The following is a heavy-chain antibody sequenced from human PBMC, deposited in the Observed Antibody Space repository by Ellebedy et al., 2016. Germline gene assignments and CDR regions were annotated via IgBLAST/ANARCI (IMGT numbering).Heavy chain of an antibody. CDR2: VFHTGTT. CDR3: AKWNGGWYACDV. CDR1: GGSVSSDY. Sequence: SETLSLTCNVSGGSVSSDYWNWIRRPPGKGLEWIGYVFHTGTTNYNPSLKSRVTMSVDTSKSQFSLRLTSVTAADTAVYYCAKWNGGWYACDVWGQGTMVTVSS. V-gene: IGHV4-59*02. J-gene: IGHJ3*01. D-gene: IGHD6-19*01.